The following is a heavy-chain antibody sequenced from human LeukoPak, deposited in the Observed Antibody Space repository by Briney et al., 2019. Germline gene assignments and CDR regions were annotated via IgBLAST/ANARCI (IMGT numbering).Heavy chain of an antibody. CDR1: GYTFTSYY. D-gene: IGHD2-2*02. CDR2: INPSGGST. CDR3: GSDSNTE. Sequence: ASVKVSCKASGYTFTSYYMHWVRQAPGQGLEWMGIINPSGGSTSYAQKFQGRGTMTSDPSSSTDYMELCSLRSEDTALYFRGSDSNTEWGQGTLVTVSS. J-gene: IGHJ4*02. V-gene: IGHV1-46*01.